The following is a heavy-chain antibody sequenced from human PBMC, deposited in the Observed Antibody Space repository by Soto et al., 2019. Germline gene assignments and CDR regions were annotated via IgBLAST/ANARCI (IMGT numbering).Heavy chain of an antibody. CDR1: GYTFTSYD. J-gene: IGHJ6*03. Sequence: QVQLVQSGAAVKKPGASVKVSCRASGYTFTSYDINWVRQATGQGLEWMGWMNSKSGNTGYAQKFQGRVTMTRNTSISRAYMELSSLRSEDTAVYYCASGRQYDYILVLYRPYYYYYYIDVWGKGTPVTVSS. CDR2: MNSKSGNT. D-gene: IGHD3-16*02. V-gene: IGHV1-8*01. CDR3: ASGRQYDYILVLYRPYYYYYYIDV.